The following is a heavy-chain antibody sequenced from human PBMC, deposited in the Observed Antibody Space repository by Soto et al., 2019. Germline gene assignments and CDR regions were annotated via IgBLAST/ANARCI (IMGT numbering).Heavy chain of an antibody. J-gene: IGHJ4*02. CDR3: SADLPDWGAYAFDY. CDR2: VKSKFDGGTI. D-gene: IGHD3-16*01. CDR1: GFTFNGAW. V-gene: IGHV3-15*07. Sequence: EVQLVESGGGLVEPGGSLRLSCAASGFTFNGAWMNWVRQGPGNGLEWVGRVKSKFDGGTIDYAAPVKGRFTISRDDSRNTVYLQMNSLSTEDTAMYYCSADLPDWGAYAFDYWGQGALVTVSS.